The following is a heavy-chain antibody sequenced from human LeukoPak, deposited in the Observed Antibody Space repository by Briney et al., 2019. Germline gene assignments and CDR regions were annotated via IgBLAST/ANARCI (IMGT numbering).Heavy chain of an antibody. V-gene: IGHV4-4*07. CDR1: GGSISSYF. D-gene: IGHD6-13*01. CDR2: IYTSGGT. CDR3: ARDPGYPSTYGLARVFDI. J-gene: IGHJ3*02. Sequence: SETLSLTCTVSGGSISSYFWSWIRQPAGKGLEWIGRIYTSGGTNYNPSLKSRVTMSVDTSKNQFSLQLNSVTPEDTAVYYCARDPGYPSTYGLARVFDIWAQGTLVTVSS.